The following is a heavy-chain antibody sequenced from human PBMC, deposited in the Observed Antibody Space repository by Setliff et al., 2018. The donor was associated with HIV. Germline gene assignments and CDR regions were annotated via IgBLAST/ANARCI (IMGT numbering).Heavy chain of an antibody. CDR1: DASISVGTYY. J-gene: IGHJ3*02. Sequence: PSETLSLTCSVSDASISVGTYYWSWIRQPAGKGLEGIGHVYTSGSTSGSTNYNPSLKSRVTISVDMSKNQFSLKLSSVTAADTAVYYCARDPRGCSSGYYKFKDALDIWGQGTMVTVSS. V-gene: IGHV4-61*09. CDR2: VYTSGSTSGST. D-gene: IGHD3-22*01. CDR3: ARDPRGCSSGYYKFKDALDI.